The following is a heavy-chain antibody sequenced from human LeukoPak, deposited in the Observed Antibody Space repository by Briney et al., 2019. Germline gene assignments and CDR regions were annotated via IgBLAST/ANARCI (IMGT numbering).Heavy chain of an antibody. D-gene: IGHD3-10*01. CDR1: GYSISSGYY. Sequence: SETLSLTCTVSGYSISSGYYWGWIRQPPGKGLEWIGRIYTSGGTNYNPSLKSRVTISVDTSKNQFSLKLSSVTAADTAVYYCARAGSYYNVLDYWGQGTLVTVSS. V-gene: IGHV4-38-2*02. J-gene: IGHJ4*02. CDR3: ARAGSYYNVLDY. CDR2: IYTSGGT.